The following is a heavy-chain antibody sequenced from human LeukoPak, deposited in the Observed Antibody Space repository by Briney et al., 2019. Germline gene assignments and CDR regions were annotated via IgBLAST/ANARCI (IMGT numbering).Heavy chain of an antibody. Sequence: SETLSLTCTVSGGSISSGGYYWSWIRQHPGKGLEWIGYIYYSGSTYYNPSLKSRVIISVDTSKNQFSLKLSSVAAADTAVYYCARGGGYSYGPFDYWGQGTLVTVSS. V-gene: IGHV4-31*03. D-gene: IGHD5-18*01. CDR3: ARGGGYSYGPFDY. CDR2: IYYSGST. CDR1: GGSISSGGYY. J-gene: IGHJ4*02.